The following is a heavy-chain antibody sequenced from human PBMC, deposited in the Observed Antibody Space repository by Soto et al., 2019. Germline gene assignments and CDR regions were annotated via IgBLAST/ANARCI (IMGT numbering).Heavy chain of an antibody. V-gene: IGHV1-69*04. CDR1: GGTFSSYT. Sequence: ASVKVSCKASGGTFSSYTISWVRQAPGQGLEWMGRIIPILGIANYAQKFQGRVTITADKSTSTAYMELSSLRSEDTAVYYCARDRPPPYSSGWRDLDNWFDPWGQGTLVTVSS. J-gene: IGHJ5*02. CDR2: IIPILGIA. D-gene: IGHD6-19*01. CDR3: ARDRPPPYSSGWRDLDNWFDP.